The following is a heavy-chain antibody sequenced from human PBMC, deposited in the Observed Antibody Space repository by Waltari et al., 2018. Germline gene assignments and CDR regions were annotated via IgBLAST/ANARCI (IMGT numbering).Heavy chain of an antibody. Sequence: QITLQDSGPTLVKPTQPLTLTCTFSGFSLSTSGVGVGCIRQPPGKALEWLALISWNEDKRYSPALKSRLTITKDTSKNQVVLTMTNMDPVDTATYYCAHRPNFWSGYDPFDYWGQGTLVTVSS. CDR2: ISWNEDK. J-gene: IGHJ4*02. CDR3: AHRPNFWSGYDPFDY. D-gene: IGHD3-3*01. CDR1: GFSLSTSGVG. V-gene: IGHV2-5*01.